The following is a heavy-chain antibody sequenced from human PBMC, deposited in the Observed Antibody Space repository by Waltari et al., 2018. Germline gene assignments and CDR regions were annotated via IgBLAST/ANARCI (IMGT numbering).Heavy chain of an antibody. CDR3: ARDLMEEARIHLWYFDL. Sequence: QEQLVESGGSLVEPGGSLRLSCEASGFVFSDHYMNWVRQTPGKGLEWMACISRSGGTMHYADSVKGRFTIARDNDNNKVYLQMNSLRVEDTAVYCCARDLMEEARIHLWYFDLWGRGTLVTVSS. D-gene: IGHD2-8*01. CDR2: ISRSGGTM. CDR1: GFVFSDHY. V-gene: IGHV3-11*01. J-gene: IGHJ2*01.